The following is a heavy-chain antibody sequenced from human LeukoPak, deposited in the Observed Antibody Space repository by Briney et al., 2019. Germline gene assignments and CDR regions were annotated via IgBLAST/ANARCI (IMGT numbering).Heavy chain of an antibody. D-gene: IGHD6-13*01. Sequence: GRSLRLSCAVSGFTFSSYSMNWVPHAPGKGLKWVSSNSSSSSYIYYADSVKGRFTISRDNAKNSLYLQMKSLRAEDTAVYYCASHRWDAFDIWGEGTMVTVSS. CDR3: ASHRWDAFDI. V-gene: IGHV3-21*01. CDR2: NSSSSSYI. J-gene: IGHJ3*02. CDR1: GFTFSSYS.